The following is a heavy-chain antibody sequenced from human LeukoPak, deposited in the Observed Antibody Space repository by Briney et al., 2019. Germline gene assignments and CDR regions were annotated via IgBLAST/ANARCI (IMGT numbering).Heavy chain of an antibody. V-gene: IGHV3-48*03. CDR3: ARDGPDTAMVYYFDY. Sequence: GGSLRLSCAASGFTFSSYEMNWFRQAPGKGLEWVSYISSSGSTIYYADSVKGRFTISRDNAKNSLYLQMNSLRAEDTAVYYCARDGPDTAMVYYFDYWGQGTLVTVSS. CDR1: GFTFSSYE. CDR2: ISSSGSTI. D-gene: IGHD5-18*01. J-gene: IGHJ4*02.